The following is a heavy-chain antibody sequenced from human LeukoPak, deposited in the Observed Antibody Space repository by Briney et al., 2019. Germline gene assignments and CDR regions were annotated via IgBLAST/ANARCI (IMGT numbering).Heavy chain of an antibody. V-gene: IGHV7-4-1*02. CDR3: TRDSDCCGGRGYSRVGY. J-gene: IGHJ4*02. CDR2: IDTNTGNP. CDR1: GYTFTNYP. D-gene: IGHD2-15*01. Sequence: ASVKVSCKASGYTFTNYPMHWVRQAPGQGLEWMGWIDTNTGNPTYAQGFTGRFVFSLDTPVTTTYLQISSLKAEDTAVYYCTRDSDCCGGRGYSRVGYWGQGTLVTVSS.